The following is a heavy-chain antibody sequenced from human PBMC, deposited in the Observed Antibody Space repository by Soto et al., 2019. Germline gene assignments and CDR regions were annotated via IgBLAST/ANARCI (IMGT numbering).Heavy chain of an antibody. V-gene: IGHV4-59*01. CDR1: GGSISSYY. J-gene: IGHJ4*02. D-gene: IGHD6-19*01. CDR3: ARGAVAGIDY. Sequence: QVQLQESGPGLVKPSETLSLTCTVSGGSISSYYWSWIRQPTGKGLEWIGYMYYSGSTNYNPSLKSRVTISVDTSKNQFSLKLSSVTAADTAVYYCARGAVAGIDYWGQGTLVTVSS. CDR2: MYYSGST.